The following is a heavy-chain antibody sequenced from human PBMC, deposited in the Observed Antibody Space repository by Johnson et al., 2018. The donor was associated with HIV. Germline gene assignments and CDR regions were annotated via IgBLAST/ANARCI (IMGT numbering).Heavy chain of an antibody. Sequence: VQLVESGGGVVQPGRSLRLSCAASGFTFSSYAMHWVRQAPGKGLEWVAVISYDGSNKYYADSVKGRFTISRDNSKNTLYLQMNSLRAEDTAVYYWGKDQGWFGEFMNAFDIWGQGTMVTVSS. V-gene: IGHV3-30-3*01. CDR3: GKDQGWFGEFMNAFDI. D-gene: IGHD3-10*01. CDR2: ISYDGSNK. CDR1: GFTFSSYA. J-gene: IGHJ3*02.